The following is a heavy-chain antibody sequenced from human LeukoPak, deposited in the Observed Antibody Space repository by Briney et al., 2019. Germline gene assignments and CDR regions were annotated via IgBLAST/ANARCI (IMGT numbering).Heavy chain of an antibody. Sequence: SVKASCKASGGTFSSYAISWVRQAPGQGLEWMGRIIPIFGTANYAQKFQGRVTITTDESTSTAYMELSSLRSEDTAVYYCARVITTPESGSQWFDPWGQGTLVTVSS. CDR1: GGTFSSYA. J-gene: IGHJ5*02. CDR3: ARVITTPESGSQWFDP. CDR2: IIPIFGTA. V-gene: IGHV1-69*05. D-gene: IGHD3-22*01.